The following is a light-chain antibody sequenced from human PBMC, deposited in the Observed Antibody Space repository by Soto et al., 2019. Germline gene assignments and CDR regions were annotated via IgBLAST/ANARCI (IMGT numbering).Light chain of an antibody. CDR2: DVS. Sequence: QSVLTQPRSVSGSPGQSVTISCTGTSSDVGGYNYVSWYQQHPAKAPKLMIYDVSKRPSGVPDRFSGSKSGNTASLTISAIQAEDEADYYCCSYAGSYTLANRVFGGGTKLTVL. V-gene: IGLV2-11*01. J-gene: IGLJ3*02. CDR3: CSYAGSYTLANRV. CDR1: SSDVGGYNY.